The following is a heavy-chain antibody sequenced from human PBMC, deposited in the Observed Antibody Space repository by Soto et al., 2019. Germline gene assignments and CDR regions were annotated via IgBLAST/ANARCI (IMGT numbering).Heavy chain of an antibody. CDR3: ARDQVVVVVAATTPFDP. D-gene: IGHD2-15*01. J-gene: IGHJ5*02. V-gene: IGHV3-21*01. CDR1: GFTFSSYS. Sequence: PGGSLRLSCAASGFTFSSYSMNWVRQAPGKGLEWASSISSSSSYIYYADSVKGRFTISRDNAKNSLYLQMNSLRAEDTAVYYCARDQVVVVVAATTPFDPWGQGTLVTVSS. CDR2: ISSSSSYI.